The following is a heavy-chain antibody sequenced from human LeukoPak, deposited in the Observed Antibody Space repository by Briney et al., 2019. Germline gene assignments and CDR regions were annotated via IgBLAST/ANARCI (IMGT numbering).Heavy chain of an antibody. Sequence: PSETLSLTCAVSGYSISSGYYWSWIRQPPGKGLEWIGSIYHSGSTYYNPSLKSRVTISVDTSKNQFSLKLSSVTAADTAVYYCARSPGGFDFWSGYSFDPWGQGTLVTVSS. CDR2: IYHSGST. V-gene: IGHV4-38-2*01. D-gene: IGHD3-3*01. CDR3: ARSPGGFDFWSGYSFDP. J-gene: IGHJ5*02. CDR1: GYSISSGYY.